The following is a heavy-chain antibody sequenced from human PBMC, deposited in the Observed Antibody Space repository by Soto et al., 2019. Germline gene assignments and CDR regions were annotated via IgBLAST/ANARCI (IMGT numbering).Heavy chain of an antibody. CDR3: AKDARRTGLVGHWID. CDR1: GFTASNYA. Sequence: VHLLESGGGLVQPGGSLRLSCGASGFTASNYAMTWVRQAPGKGLQWVSTISDSGRSAYYADSVKGRFAISRDNSKNTLLLQMNDLRAEDTAVYFCAKDARRTGLVGHWIDWGQGTLVTVSS. CDR2: ISDSGRSA. J-gene: IGHJ4*02. D-gene: IGHD2-8*02. V-gene: IGHV3-23*01.